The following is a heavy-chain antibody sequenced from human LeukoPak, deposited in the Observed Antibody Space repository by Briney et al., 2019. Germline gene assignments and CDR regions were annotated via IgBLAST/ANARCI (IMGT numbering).Heavy chain of an antibody. CDR3: ARDRPVLRFLEWLSY. J-gene: IGHJ4*02. V-gene: IGHV3-7*01. CDR1: GFTFSSYW. Sequence: GGSLRLSCAASGFTFSSYWMSWVRQAPGKGLEWVANIKQDGSEKYYVDSVKGRFTISRDNAKNSLYLQMNSLRAEDTAVYYCARDRPVLRFLEWLSYWGQGTLVTVSS. D-gene: IGHD3-3*01. CDR2: IKQDGSEK.